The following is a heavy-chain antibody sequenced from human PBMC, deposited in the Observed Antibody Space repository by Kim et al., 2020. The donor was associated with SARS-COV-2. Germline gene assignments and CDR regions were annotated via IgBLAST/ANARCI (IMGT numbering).Heavy chain of an antibody. J-gene: IGHJ4*02. D-gene: IGHD3-10*01. V-gene: IGHV7-4-1*02. Sequence: TYAPAFTGRFVFSLDTSVSTAYLQISSLKAEDTAVYYCASNVLLWFGEADYWGQGTLVTVSS. CDR3: ASNVLLWFGEADY.